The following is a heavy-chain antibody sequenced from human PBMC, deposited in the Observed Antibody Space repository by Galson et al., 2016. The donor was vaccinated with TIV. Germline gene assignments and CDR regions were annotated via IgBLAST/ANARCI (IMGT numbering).Heavy chain of an antibody. Sequence: SVKVSCKASGYTFTSFDISWIRQAPGQGLEWMGWMSPSNGNTGYAQKFRGRITMTRHPSTTIVYMELSGLTSEDTAVYYCARGHYYDSSGYSFDFWGQGTLVTVSS. V-gene: IGHV1-8*01. CDR3: ARGHYYDSSGYSFDF. CDR2: MSPSNGNT. CDR1: GYTFTSFD. D-gene: IGHD3-22*01. J-gene: IGHJ4*02.